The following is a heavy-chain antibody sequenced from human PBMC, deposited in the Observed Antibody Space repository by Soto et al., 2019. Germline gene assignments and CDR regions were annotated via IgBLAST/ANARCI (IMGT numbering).Heavy chain of an antibody. CDR1: GFTFSSYW. CDR2: INSDGSST. J-gene: IGHJ4*02. Sequence: EVQLMESGGGLVQPGGSLRLSCAASGFTFSSYWMHWVRQAPGKGLVWVSRINSDGSSTSYADSVKGRFTISRDNAKNTLYLQMNRLRAEDTAVYYCARPLTMVLGGLDYWGQGTLVTVSS. D-gene: IGHD3-10*01. CDR3: ARPLTMVLGGLDY. V-gene: IGHV3-74*01.